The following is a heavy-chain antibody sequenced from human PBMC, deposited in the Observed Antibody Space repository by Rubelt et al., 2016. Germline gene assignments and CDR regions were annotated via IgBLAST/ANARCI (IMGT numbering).Heavy chain of an antibody. CDR3: ARGLI. D-gene: IGHD3-10*01. Sequence: GSELKKPGASVKVSCKASGYTFTSYAMNWVRQAPGQGLEWMGWMNPNSGNTGYAQKFQGRVTLTRNISISTAYLYLSSLRSEDTAVYYCARGLIWGQGTLVAVSS. V-gene: IGHV1-8*01. J-gene: IGHJ4*02. CDR1: GYTFTSYA. CDR2: MNPNSGNT.